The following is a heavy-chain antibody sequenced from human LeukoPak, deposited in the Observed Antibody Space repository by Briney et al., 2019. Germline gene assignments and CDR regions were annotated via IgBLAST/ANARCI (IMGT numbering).Heavy chain of an antibody. D-gene: IGHD2-2*01. CDR1: GYTFTSYY. J-gene: IGHJ4*02. CDR2: INTNTGNP. V-gene: IGHV7-4-1*02. CDR3: AKQGPGYCGGTSCYGVDY. Sequence: ASVKVSCKASGYTFTSYYMHWVRQAPGQGLEWMGWINTNTGNPTYAQGFTGRFVFSLDTSVSTAYLQISSLKAEDTAVYYCAKQGPGYCGGTSCYGVDYWGQGTLVTVSS.